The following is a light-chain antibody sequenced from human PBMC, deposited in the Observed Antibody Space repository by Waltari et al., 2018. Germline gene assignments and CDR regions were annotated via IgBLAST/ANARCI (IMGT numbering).Light chain of an antibody. CDR3: QQSYSNTLVT. V-gene: IGKV1-39*01. Sequence: DIQMTQSPSSLSASVGDRVTISCRASQSISFHLNWYQQKPGKAPNLLIYASSSLQIGVPSRFSGSGSGTDFTLTISSLQPEDFATYYCQQSYSNTLVTFGGGTKVEIK. CDR2: ASS. CDR1: QSISFH. J-gene: IGKJ4*01.